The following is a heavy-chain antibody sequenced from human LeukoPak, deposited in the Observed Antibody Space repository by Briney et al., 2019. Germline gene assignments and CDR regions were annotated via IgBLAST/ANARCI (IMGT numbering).Heavy chain of an antibody. V-gene: IGHV3-74*01. CDR1: GFTFSSYW. Sequence: GGSLRLSCAASGFTFSSYWMHWVRQAPGKGLVWVSRINSDGSSTSYADSVKGRFTISRDNSKNTLYLQMNSLRAEDTAVYYCAKDTGTPSWFDPWGQGTLVTVSS. D-gene: IGHD1-1*01. CDR3: AKDTGTPSWFDP. CDR2: INSDGSST. J-gene: IGHJ5*02.